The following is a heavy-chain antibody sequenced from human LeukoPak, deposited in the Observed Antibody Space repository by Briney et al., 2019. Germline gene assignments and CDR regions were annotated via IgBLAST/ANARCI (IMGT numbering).Heavy chain of an antibody. D-gene: IGHD3-22*01. V-gene: IGHV3-21*01. Sequence: GGSLRLSCAASGFTFSTYSMNWVRQAPGKGLEWLSSISSGGMWIYYADSLKGRFTISRDNSKNTLYLQMGSLRAEDRAVYYCARGWDFKYDRGFDYWGQGTLVTVSS. CDR1: GFTFSTYS. CDR3: ARGWDFKYDRGFDY. CDR2: ISSGGMWI. J-gene: IGHJ4*02.